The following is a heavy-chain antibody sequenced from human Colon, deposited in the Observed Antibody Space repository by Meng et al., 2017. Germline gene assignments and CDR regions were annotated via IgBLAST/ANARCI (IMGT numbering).Heavy chain of an antibody. D-gene: IGHD6-19*01. CDR1: GFTFHSFA. J-gene: IGHJ6*02. CDR3: ARSEGIAVACTWWEYYYYYGMDV. CDR2: ISYDGSNK. V-gene: IGHV3-30*01. Sequence: GESLIISCAASGFTFHSFAMHWVRPAPGKGLEGVAVISYDGSNKYYADSVKGRFTISRDNSKNTLYLQMNSLRAEDTAVYYCARSEGIAVACTWWEYYYYYGMDVWGQGTMVTVSS.